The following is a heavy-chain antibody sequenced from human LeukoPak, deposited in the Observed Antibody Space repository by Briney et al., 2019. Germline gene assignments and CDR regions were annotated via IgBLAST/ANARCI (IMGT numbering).Heavy chain of an antibody. V-gene: IGHV5-51*01. J-gene: IGHJ5*02. Sequence: GASLQISCKGSGSSFTSYWIGWVRQLPGKGLEWMGIIYPGDSDTRYSPSFQGQVTISADKSISTAYLQWSSLKASDTAMYYCARQVVPERYNWFDPWGQGTLVTVSS. CDR1: GSSFTSYW. CDR3: ARQVVPERYNWFDP. CDR2: IYPGDSDT. D-gene: IGHD2-2*01.